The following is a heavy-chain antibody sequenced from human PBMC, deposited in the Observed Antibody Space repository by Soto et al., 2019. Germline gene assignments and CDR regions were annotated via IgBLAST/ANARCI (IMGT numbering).Heavy chain of an antibody. CDR1: GGTFSSYA. D-gene: IGHD3-22*01. J-gene: IGHJ4*02. V-gene: IGHV1-69*01. CDR3: ARGYYYDSSGYYSNAYYFDY. Sequence: QVQLVQSGAEVKKPGSSVKVSCKASGGTFSSYAISWVRQAPGQGLEWMGAIIPIFGTANYAQKFQGRVTITADESTSTAYMELSSLRSEDTAVYYCARGYYYDSSGYYSNAYYFDYWGQGTLVTVSS. CDR2: IIPIFGTA.